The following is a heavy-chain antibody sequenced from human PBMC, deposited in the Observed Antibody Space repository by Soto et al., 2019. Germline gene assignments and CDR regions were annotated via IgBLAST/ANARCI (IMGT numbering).Heavy chain of an antibody. D-gene: IGHD6-6*01. V-gene: IGHV1-69*02. J-gene: IGHJ4*02. Sequence: GASVKVSCKASGGTFSSYTISWVRQAPGQGLEWMGRIIPILGIANYAQKFQGRVTVTADKSTSTAYMELSSLRSEDTAVYYCAGIMGIAARAHFDYWGQGTLVTVSS. CDR3: AGIMGIAARAHFDY. CDR1: GGTFSSYT. CDR2: IIPILGIA.